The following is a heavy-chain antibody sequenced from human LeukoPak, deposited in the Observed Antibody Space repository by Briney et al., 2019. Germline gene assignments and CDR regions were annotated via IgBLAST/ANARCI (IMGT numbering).Heavy chain of an antibody. CDR1: GYTFTGYY. CDR3: ASYLGFWSGYYGY. D-gene: IGHD3-3*01. V-gene: IGHV1-2*02. Sequence: ASVKVSCKASGYTFTGYYMHWVRQAPGQGLEWMGWINPNSGGTNYAQKFQGRATMTRDTSISTAYMELSRLRSDDTAVYYCASYLGFWSGYYGYWGQGTLVTVSS. CDR2: INPNSGGT. J-gene: IGHJ4*02.